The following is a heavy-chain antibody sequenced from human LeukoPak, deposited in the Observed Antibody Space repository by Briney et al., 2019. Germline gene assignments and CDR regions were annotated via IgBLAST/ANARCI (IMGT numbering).Heavy chain of an antibody. CDR2: INHSGST. V-gene: IGHV4-34*01. CDR3: ARGTDSGSYYGEFDY. J-gene: IGHJ4*02. CDR1: GGSFSGYF. Sequence: SETLSLTCAVYGGSFSGYFWTWIRQPPGKGLELIGEINHSGSTNYNPSLKSRVTISVDTSKNQFSLQLNSVTPEDTAVYYCARGTDSGSYYGEFDYWGQGTLVTVSS. D-gene: IGHD1-26*01.